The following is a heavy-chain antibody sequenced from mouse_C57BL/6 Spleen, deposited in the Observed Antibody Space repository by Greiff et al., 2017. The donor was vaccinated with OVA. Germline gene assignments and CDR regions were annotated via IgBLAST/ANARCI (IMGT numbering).Heavy chain of an antibody. CDR3: ARPYYDGEAWFAY. Sequence: EVQLVASGGGLVKPGGSLKLSCAASGFTFSDYGMHWVRQAPEKGLEWVAYISSGSSTIYYADTVKGRFTLSRDNAKNTLFLQMTSLRSEDTAMYYCARPYYDGEAWFAYWGQGTLVTVSA. D-gene: IGHD1-1*01. CDR1: GFTFSDYG. J-gene: IGHJ3*01. CDR2: ISSGSSTI. V-gene: IGHV5-17*01.